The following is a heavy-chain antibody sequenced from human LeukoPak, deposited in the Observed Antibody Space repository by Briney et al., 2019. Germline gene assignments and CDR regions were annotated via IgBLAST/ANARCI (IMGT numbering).Heavy chain of an antibody. CDR2: INAGNGNT. CDR3: ARSTAVAGIYYFDY. J-gene: IGHJ4*02. Sequence: ASVKVSCKASGYTFTSYAMHWVRQAPGQRLEWMGWINAGNGNTKYSQKFQGRVTITRDTSASTAYMELSSLRSEDTAVYYCARSTAVAGIYYFDYWGLGTLVTVSS. D-gene: IGHD6-19*01. V-gene: IGHV1-3*01. CDR1: GYTFTSYA.